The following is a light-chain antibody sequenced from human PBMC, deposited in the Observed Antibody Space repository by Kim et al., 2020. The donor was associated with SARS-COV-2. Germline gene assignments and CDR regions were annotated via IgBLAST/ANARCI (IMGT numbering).Light chain of an antibody. J-gene: IGKJ4*01. CDR1: QSVSSY. CDR3: QQYNNWPLT. V-gene: IGKV3-15*01. Sequence: VSPGERATHSCRASQSVSSYLAWYKQKPGQAPGLLTYGASTRATGGPARFSGSGSGTEFTLTISSLQSEDFAVYYCQQYNNWPLTFGGGTKVDIK. CDR2: GAS.